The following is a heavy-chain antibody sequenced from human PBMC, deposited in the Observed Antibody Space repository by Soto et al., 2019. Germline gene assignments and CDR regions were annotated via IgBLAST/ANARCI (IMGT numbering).Heavy chain of an antibody. Sequence: ASAKVSCKASGGTFSSYAISWVRQAPGQGLEWMGGIIPIFGTANYAQKFQGRVTITADESTSTAYMELSSLRSEDTAVYYCAREALDCGGDCYSWAWGQGTLVTVSS. V-gene: IGHV1-69*13. J-gene: IGHJ4*02. D-gene: IGHD2-21*02. CDR1: GGTFSSYA. CDR2: IIPIFGTA. CDR3: AREALDCGGDCYSWA.